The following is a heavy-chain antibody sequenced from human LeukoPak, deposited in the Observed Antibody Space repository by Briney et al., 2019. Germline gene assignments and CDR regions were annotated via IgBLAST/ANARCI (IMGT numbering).Heavy chain of an antibody. CDR1: GFTFSTYY. CDR3: AAQRAVGFDY. Sequence: GGSLRLSCAASGFTFSTYYMTWVRQAPGKGLEWVANIKQDGSQKYYVDSVQGRFTISRDNAKNSLYLQMNSLRAEDTAVYYCAAQRAVGFDYWGQGTLVTVSS. D-gene: IGHD6-19*01. CDR2: IKQDGSQK. J-gene: IGHJ4*02. V-gene: IGHV3-7*01.